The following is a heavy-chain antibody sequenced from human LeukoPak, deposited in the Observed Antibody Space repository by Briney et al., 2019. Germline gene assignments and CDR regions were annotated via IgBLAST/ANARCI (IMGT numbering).Heavy chain of an antibody. CDR3: ARVSDHYTDS. CDR1: GSSFTSYW. Sequence: GESLKISCKASGSSFTSYWIGWVRQMPGKGLEWMGIIYPGDSDTRYSPSFQGQVTISADKSISTAYLRWSSLKASDIAMYYCARVSDHYTDSSGAGTLATASS. J-gene: IGHJ5*01. D-gene: IGHD1-14*01. V-gene: IGHV5-51*01. CDR2: IYPGDSDT.